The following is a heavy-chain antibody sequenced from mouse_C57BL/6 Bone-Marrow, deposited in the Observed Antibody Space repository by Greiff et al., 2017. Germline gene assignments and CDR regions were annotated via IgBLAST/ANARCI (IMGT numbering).Heavy chain of an antibody. CDR2: INPYNGGT. J-gene: IGHJ2*01. V-gene: IGHV1-19*01. D-gene: IGHD1-1*01. Sequence: EVKLVESGPVLVKPGASVKMSCKASGYTFTDYYMNWVKQSHGKSLEWIGVINPYNGGTSYNQKFNGKATLTVDKSSSTAYMELNSLTSEDSAVYDCARDQFITTYFDYWGQGTTLTVSS. CDR1: GYTFTDYY. CDR3: ARDQFITTYFDY.